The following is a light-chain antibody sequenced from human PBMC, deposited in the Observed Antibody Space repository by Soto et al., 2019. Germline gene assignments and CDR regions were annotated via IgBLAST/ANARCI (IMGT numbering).Light chain of an antibody. CDR3: CSYVGRNTYV. V-gene: IGLV2-14*03. CDR2: DVS. CDR1: SSDVGGYKY. Sequence: QSALTQPASVSGSPGQSITISCTGTSSDVGGYKYVSWYQQHPAKAPKLIIFDVSKRPSGVPNRFSGSKSGNTASLTISGLRAEDEADYYCCSYVGRNTYVFGTGTKVTVL. J-gene: IGLJ1*01.